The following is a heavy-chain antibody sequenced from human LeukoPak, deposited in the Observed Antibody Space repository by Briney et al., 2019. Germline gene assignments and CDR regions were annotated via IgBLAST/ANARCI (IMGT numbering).Heavy chain of an antibody. CDR2: ISGSGGST. Sequence: GGSLRLSCAASGFTFSSYAMSWVRQAPGKGLEWVSAISGSGGSTYYADSVKGRFTISRDNSKNTQYLQMNSLRAEDTAVYYCAKDPFGVVIPFDYWGQGTLVTVSS. V-gene: IGHV3-23*01. CDR1: GFTFSSYA. CDR3: AKDPFGVVIPFDY. D-gene: IGHD3-3*01. J-gene: IGHJ4*02.